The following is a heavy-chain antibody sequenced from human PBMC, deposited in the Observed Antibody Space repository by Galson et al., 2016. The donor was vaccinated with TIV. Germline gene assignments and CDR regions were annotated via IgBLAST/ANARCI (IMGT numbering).Heavy chain of an antibody. CDR2: INTRNGHP. J-gene: IGHJ6*03. D-gene: IGHD4-17*01. CDR1: GYDFTSCA. Sequence: SVKVSCKASGYDFTSCAMNWVRQAPGQGLEWLGWINTRNGHPTYAEGFTGRFVFSLDTSVSTAYLQISSLTADDTAVYYCARSGDYNYYYSYMDVWAKGTTVTVSS. V-gene: IGHV7-4-1*02. CDR3: ARSGDYNYYYSYMDV.